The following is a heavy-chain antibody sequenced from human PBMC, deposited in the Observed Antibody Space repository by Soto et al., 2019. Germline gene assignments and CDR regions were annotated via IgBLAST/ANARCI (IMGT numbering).Heavy chain of an antibody. Sequence: GGSLRLSCAASGFTFSSYAMHWVRQAPGKGLEWVAVISYDGSNKYYADSVKGRFTISRDNSKNTLYLQMNSLRAEDTAVYYCARDMGYSSSWYYPHYGMDVWGQGTTVTVSS. J-gene: IGHJ6*02. CDR1: GFTFSSYA. CDR3: ARDMGYSSSWYYPHYGMDV. V-gene: IGHV3-30-3*01. D-gene: IGHD6-13*01. CDR2: ISYDGSNK.